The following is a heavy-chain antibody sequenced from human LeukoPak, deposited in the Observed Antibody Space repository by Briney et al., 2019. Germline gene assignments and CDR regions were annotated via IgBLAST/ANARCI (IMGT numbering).Heavy chain of an antibody. CDR3: ARDPSGSDFDY. J-gene: IGHJ4*02. Sequence: GGSLRFSCAASGFTFSNYWMSWVRQAPGKGLEWVANIKQDESEKFYVDSVKGRFTISRDNAKNSLYLQMNSLRAEDTAVYYCARDPSGSDFDYWGQGTLVTVSS. CDR1: GFTFSNYW. D-gene: IGHD5-12*01. CDR2: IKQDESEK. V-gene: IGHV3-7*01.